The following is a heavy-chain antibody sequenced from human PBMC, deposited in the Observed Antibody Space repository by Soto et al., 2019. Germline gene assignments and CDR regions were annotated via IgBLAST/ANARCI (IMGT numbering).Heavy chain of an antibody. D-gene: IGHD3-16*01. J-gene: IGHJ6*03. Sequence: TSETLSLTCTVSGGSISSGGYYWSWIRQHPGKGLEWIGYIYYSGSTYYNPSLKSRVTISVDTSKNQFSLKLSSVTAADTAVYYCASSGGDLSGYDYMDVWGKGTTVTVSS. CDR1: GGSISSGGYY. CDR2: IYYSGST. CDR3: ASSGGDLSGYDYMDV. V-gene: IGHV4-31*03.